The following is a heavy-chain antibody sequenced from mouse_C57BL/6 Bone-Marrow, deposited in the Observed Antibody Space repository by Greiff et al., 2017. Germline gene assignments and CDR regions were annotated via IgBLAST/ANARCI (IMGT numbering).Heavy chain of an antibody. CDR3: ARGTVVAVDY. CDR2: IDPSDSYT. CDR1: GYTFTSYW. D-gene: IGHD1-1*01. V-gene: IGHV1-69*01. J-gene: IGHJ4*01. Sequence: VQLQQPGAELVMPGASVKLSCKASGYTFTSYWMHWVKQRPGQGLEWIGEIDPSDSYTNYNQKFKGKSTLTVDKSSSTAYMQLSSLTSEDSAVYYCARGTVVAVDYWGQGTSVTVSS.